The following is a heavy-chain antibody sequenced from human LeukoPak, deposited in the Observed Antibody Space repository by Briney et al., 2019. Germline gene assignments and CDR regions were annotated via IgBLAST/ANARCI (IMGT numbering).Heavy chain of an antibody. CDR3: ASKWVTYYYNSSAYHYPTDVFDI. V-gene: IGHV1-2*02. J-gene: IGHJ3*02. CDR2: INANSGDT. CDR1: GHTFTGYY. D-gene: IGHD3-22*01. Sequence: GASVKVSCKASGHTFTGYYMHWVRQAPGQGLEWMGWINANSGDTNYAQKFQGRATMTRDTSISTAYMELSRLRSDDTAVYYCASKWVTYYYNSSAYHYPTDVFDIWGQGTMVTVSS.